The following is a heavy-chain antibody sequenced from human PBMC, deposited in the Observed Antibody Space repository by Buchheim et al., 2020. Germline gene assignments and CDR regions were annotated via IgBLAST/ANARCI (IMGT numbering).Heavy chain of an antibody. J-gene: IGHJ4*02. D-gene: IGHD6-13*01. V-gene: IGHV4-59*01. CDR1: GGSISSYY. Sequence: QVQLQESGPGLVKPSETLSLTCTVSGGSISSYYRSWIRQPPGKGLEWIGYIYYSGSTNYNPSLKSRVTISVDTSKNQFSLKLSSVTAADTAVYYCARQRAAAGAYYFDYWGQGTL. CDR2: IYYSGST. CDR3: ARQRAAAGAYYFDY.